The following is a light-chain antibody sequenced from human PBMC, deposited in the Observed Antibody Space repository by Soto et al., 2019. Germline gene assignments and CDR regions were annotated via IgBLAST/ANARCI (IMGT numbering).Light chain of an antibody. CDR3: CSYTTSTTYV. J-gene: IGLJ1*01. Sequence: QSVLTQPPSMSGAPGQRVTISCTGSRSNIGAGYDVHWYQQLPGTAPKLLIFGNNNRPSGVPDRFSGSKSGTSASLAITGLQAEDEADYYCCSYTTSTTYVFGTGTKLTVL. V-gene: IGLV1-40*01. CDR1: RSNIGAGYD. CDR2: GNN.